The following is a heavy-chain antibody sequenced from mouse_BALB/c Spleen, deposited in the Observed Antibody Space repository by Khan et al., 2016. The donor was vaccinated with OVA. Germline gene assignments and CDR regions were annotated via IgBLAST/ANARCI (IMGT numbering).Heavy chain of an antibody. J-gene: IGHJ3*01. V-gene: IGHV5-4*02. CDR2: ISDGGSYT. D-gene: IGHD1-1*01. Sequence: EVELVESGGGLVKPGGSLKLSCAASGFTFSDYYMYWVRQTPEKRLEWVATISDGGSYTNYADIVKGRFTISRDNAENNLYLQMRSLKSEDTVMYYCARGDYGSSIPWVAYWGQGTLVTVSA. CDR1: GFTFSDYY. CDR3: ARGDYGSSIPWVAY.